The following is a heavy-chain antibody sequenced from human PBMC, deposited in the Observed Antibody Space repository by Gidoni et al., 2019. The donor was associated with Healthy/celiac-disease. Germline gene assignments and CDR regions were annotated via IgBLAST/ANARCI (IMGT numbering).Heavy chain of an antibody. CDR1: GFTFSSYA. CDR2: ISGSGGST. V-gene: IGHV3-23*01. Sequence: EVQLLESGGGLVQPGGSLRLSCAASGFTFSSYAMSWVRQAPGKGLEWVSAISGSGGSTYYADSVKGRFTISRDNSKNTLYLQMNSLRAEDTAVYYCAKDLTNYYDFWSGYSNWFDPWGQGTLVTVSS. D-gene: IGHD3-3*01. CDR3: AKDLTNYYDFWSGYSNWFDP. J-gene: IGHJ5*02.